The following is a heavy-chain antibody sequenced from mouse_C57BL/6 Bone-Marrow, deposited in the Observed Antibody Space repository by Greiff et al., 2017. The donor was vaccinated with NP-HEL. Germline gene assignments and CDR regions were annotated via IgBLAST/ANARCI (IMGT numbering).Heavy chain of an antibody. CDR3: ARFITTVVASFDY. D-gene: IGHD1-1*01. CDR1: GYTFTDYY. CDR2: IFPGSGST. Sequence: VQVVESGPELVKPGASVKISCKASGYTFTDYYINWVKQRPGQGLEWIGWIFPGSGSTYYNEKFKGKATLTVDKSSSTAYMLLSSLTSEDSAVYFCARFITTVVASFDYWGQGTTLTVSS. J-gene: IGHJ2*01. V-gene: IGHV1-75*01.